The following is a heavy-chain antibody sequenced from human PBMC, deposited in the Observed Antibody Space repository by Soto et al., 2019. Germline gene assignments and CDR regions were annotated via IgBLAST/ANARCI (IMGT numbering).Heavy chain of an antibody. CDR2: IYSSGTT. D-gene: IGHD5-18*01. V-gene: IGHV3-53*02. CDR3: AIVDTYDYYYAMDV. Sequence: EVQLVETGGGLIQPGGSLSLSCAASGFTVTSNYMNWVRQAPGKGLEWVSIIYSSGTTYYADSVKGRFTISRDKSKNTLYLQMRYLRAEDTARYYCAIVDTYDYYYAMDVWGQGTTVTVSS. CDR1: GFTVTSNY. J-gene: IGHJ6*02.